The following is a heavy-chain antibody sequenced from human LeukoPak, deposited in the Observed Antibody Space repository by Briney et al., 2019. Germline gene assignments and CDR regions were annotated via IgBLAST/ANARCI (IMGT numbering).Heavy chain of an antibody. J-gene: IGHJ4*02. CDR1: GDSMNGLS. CDR2: IYDTGNT. Sequence: SETLSLTCTVSGDSMNGLSWSWIRQSPGKGLEWITYIYDTGNTNTSPSLKSRVTLSVDTSKKQFSLRLSSVTAADTAVYYCARGVRVGFSSYYFDYWGQGTLVTVSS. CDR3: ARGVRVGFSSYYFDY. D-gene: IGHD6-6*01. V-gene: IGHV4-59*11.